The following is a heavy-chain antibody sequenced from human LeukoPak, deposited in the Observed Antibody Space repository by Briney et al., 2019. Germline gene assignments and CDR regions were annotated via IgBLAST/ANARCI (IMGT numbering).Heavy chain of an antibody. CDR3: AKDVAMVTDYDY. CDR2: ISGSGGST. CDR1: GFTFSSYA. V-gene: IGHV3-23*01. J-gene: IGHJ4*02. Sequence: GGSLRLSCAASGFTFSSYAMSWVRQAPGKGLQWVSAISGSGGSTYYADSVKGRFTISRDNSKNTLYLQMNSLRAEDTAVYYCAKDVAMVTDYDYWGQGTLVTVSS. D-gene: IGHD5-18*01.